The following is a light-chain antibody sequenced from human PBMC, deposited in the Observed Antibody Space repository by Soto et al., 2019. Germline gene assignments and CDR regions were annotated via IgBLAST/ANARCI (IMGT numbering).Light chain of an antibody. V-gene: IGKV3-15*01. CDR3: QQYNNWPRVFT. CDR1: QSVSSN. CDR2: GAS. J-gene: IGKJ3*01. Sequence: EIVMTQSLATLSVSPGERATLSCRASQSVSSNLAWYQQKPGQAPRLLIYGASTRATGIPARFSGSGSGTEFTLTISSLQSEDFAVYYCQQYNNWPRVFTFGPGTKVDIK.